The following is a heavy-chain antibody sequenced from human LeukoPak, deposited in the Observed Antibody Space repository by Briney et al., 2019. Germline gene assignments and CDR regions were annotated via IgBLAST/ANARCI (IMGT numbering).Heavy chain of an antibody. CDR2: VDPEDGET. D-gene: IGHD6-19*01. Sequence: ASVKVSCKVSGYTFTDYYMHWVQQAPGKGLEWMGLVDPEDGETIYAEKFQGRVTITADTSTDTAYMELSSLRSEDTAVYHCATGPGSSGWLKPWGQGTLVTVSS. J-gene: IGHJ5*02. V-gene: IGHV1-69-2*01. CDR1: GYTFTDYY. CDR3: ATGPGSSGWLKP.